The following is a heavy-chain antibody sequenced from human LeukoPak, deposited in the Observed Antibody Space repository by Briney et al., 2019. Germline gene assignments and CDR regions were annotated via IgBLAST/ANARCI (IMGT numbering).Heavy chain of an antibody. V-gene: IGHV3-48*02. Sequence: PGGSLRLSCAASGFTLSNYAMSWVRQAPGKGLEWISFISSDSGTLYYADSVKGRFTISRDNAANSLYLQMNNLRDEDTAVYYCARRDPFDYWGQGTMVTVSS. CDR1: GFTLSNYA. CDR2: ISSDSGTL. CDR3: ARRDPFDY. J-gene: IGHJ4*02.